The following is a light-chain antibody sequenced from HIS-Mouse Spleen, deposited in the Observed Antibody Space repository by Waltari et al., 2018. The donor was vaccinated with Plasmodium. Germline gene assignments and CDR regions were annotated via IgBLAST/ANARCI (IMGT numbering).Light chain of an antibody. J-gene: IGLJ3*02. V-gene: IGLV3-9*01. Sequence: SHELTQPLSVSVALGQTARITCGGNNIGSKNVHWYQQKPGQAPVLVIYRDSNRPSGIPERFSGSNSGNTATLTISRAQAGDEADYYCQVWDSSTVFGGGTKLTVL. CDR2: RDS. CDR3: QVWDSSTV. CDR1: NIGSKN.